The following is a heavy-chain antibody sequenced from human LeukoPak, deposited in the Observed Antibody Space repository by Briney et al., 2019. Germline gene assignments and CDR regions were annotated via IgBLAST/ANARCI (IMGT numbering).Heavy chain of an antibody. Sequence: SETLSLTCAVSGGSISSNSYYWGRIRQPPGKELEWIGSINYSGSPYYNPSLKSRVTISVDTSKNQFSLKLSSVTAADTAVYYCARSLSYRYYYYMDVWGKGTTVTVSS. CDR2: INYSGSP. CDR3: ARSLSYRYYYYMDV. D-gene: IGHD1-26*01. V-gene: IGHV4-39*01. CDR1: GGSISSNSYY. J-gene: IGHJ6*03.